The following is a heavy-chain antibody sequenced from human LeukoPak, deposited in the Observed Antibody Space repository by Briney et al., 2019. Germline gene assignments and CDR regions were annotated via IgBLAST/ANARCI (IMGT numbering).Heavy chain of an antibody. Sequence: PGGSLRLSCAASGFTFSNYAMHWVRQAPGKGLEWVAVISYDGSNKYYADSVKGRFTISRDNSKNTLYLQMNSLRAEDTAVYYCARGWLPSNWGQGTLVTVSS. J-gene: IGHJ4*02. CDR1: GFTFSNYA. CDR2: ISYDGSNK. D-gene: IGHD5-18*01. CDR3: ARGWLPSN. V-gene: IGHV3-30*04.